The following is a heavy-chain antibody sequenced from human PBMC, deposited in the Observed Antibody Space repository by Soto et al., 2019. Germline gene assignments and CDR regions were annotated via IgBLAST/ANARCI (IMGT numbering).Heavy chain of an antibody. Sequence: SETLSLTCTVSGGSISSGDYDWSWIRQPPGKGLEWIGYIYYSGSTYYNPSLKSRVTISVDTSKNQFSLKLSSVTAADTAVYYCARLAYCGGDCYSDPFDYWGQGTLVTVSS. D-gene: IGHD2-21*02. CDR2: IYYSGST. CDR1: GGSISSGDYD. J-gene: IGHJ4*02. V-gene: IGHV4-30-4*01. CDR3: ARLAYCGGDCYSDPFDY.